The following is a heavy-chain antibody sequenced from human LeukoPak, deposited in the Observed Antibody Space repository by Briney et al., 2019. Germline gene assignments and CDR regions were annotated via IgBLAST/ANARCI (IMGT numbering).Heavy chain of an antibody. D-gene: IGHD1-1*01. CDR2: IWYDGSNK. CDR3: AREGTTGTTIDY. Sequence: TGGSLRLSCAASGFTFSSYGMHWVRQAPGKGLEWVAVIWYDGSNKYYADSVKGRFTISRDNSKNTLYLQMNSLRAEDTAVYYCAREGTTGTTIDYWGQGTLVTVSS. CDR1: GFTFSSYG. J-gene: IGHJ4*02. V-gene: IGHV3-33*01.